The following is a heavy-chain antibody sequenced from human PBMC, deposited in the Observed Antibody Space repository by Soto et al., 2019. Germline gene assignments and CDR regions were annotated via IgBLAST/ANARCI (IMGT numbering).Heavy chain of an antibody. CDR3: AKRSVWGMDV. D-gene: IGHD2-8*01. J-gene: IGHJ6*02. CDR1: GFTFDDYA. Sequence: EVQLVESGGGLVQPGRSLRLSCAASGFTFDDYAMHWVRQAPGKGLEWVSGISWNSGSIGYADSVKGRFTISRDNAKNSLYLQMNSLRAEDTALSYCAKRSVWGMDVWGHGTTVPVAS. CDR2: ISWNSGSI. V-gene: IGHV3-9*01.